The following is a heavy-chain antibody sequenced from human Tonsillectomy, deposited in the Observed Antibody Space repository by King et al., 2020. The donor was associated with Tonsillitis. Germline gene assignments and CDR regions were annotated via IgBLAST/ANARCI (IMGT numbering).Heavy chain of an antibody. J-gene: IGHJ5*02. CDR3: AREVGSREWLVVYWFDP. V-gene: IGHV1-2*02. Sequence: VQLVESGAEVKKPGASVKVSCKASGYTFTGYYMHWVRQAPGQGLEWMGWINPNSGGTNYAQKFQGRVTMTRDTSISTAYMELSRLRSDDTAVYYCAREVGSREWLVVYWFDPWGQGTLVTVSS. CDR2: INPNSGGT. CDR1: GYTFTGYY. D-gene: IGHD6-19*01.